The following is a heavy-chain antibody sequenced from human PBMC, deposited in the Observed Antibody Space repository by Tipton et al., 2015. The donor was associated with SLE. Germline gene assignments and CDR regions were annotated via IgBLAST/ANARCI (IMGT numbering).Heavy chain of an antibody. CDR1: GGSISRPNYY. V-gene: IGHV4-39*07. Sequence: TLSLTCTVSGGSISRPNYYWGWIRQPPGKGLEWIGSIYYSGSTYYNTSLKSRLTLSVDTSKNQFSLRLNSLTAADTAVYYCARGGWELSFDYWGQGTLVTVSS. CDR3: ARGGWELSFDY. J-gene: IGHJ4*02. CDR2: IYYSGST. D-gene: IGHD1-26*01.